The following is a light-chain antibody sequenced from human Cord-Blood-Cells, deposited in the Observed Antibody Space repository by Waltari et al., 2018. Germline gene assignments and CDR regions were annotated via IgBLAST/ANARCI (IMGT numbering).Light chain of an antibody. CDR3: CSYAGSYTFVV. Sequence: QSALTQPRSVSGSPGQSVTISCTGTSSDVGGYNYVPWYQQHPGKAPKLMIYDVSKRPSGVPDRFSGSKSGNTASLTISGLQAEDEADYYCCSYAGSYTFVVFGGGIKLTVL. V-gene: IGLV2-11*01. J-gene: IGLJ2*01. CDR1: SSDVGGYNY. CDR2: DVS.